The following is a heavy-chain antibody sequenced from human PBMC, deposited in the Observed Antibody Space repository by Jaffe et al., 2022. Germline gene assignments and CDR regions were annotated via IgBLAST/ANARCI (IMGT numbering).Heavy chain of an antibody. V-gene: IGHV1-2*02. J-gene: IGHJ4*02. CDR2: INPKSGGT. Sequence: QVQLVQSGAEVKEPGASVKVSCKASGYTFTGYYIHWVRQAPGQGLEWMGWINPKSGGTNYAQKFRGRVTMTRDTSISTAYMELSRLRSDDTAVYYCASDLGKTDMTTAAYYFDYWGQGTLVTVSS. CDR1: GYTFTGYY. CDR3: ASDLGKTDMTTAAYYFDY. D-gene: IGHD4-4*01.